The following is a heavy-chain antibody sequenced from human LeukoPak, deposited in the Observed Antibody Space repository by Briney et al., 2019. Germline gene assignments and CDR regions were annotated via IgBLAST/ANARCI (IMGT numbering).Heavy chain of an antibody. Sequence: PSETLSLTCTVSGGSVTSSSYYWSWLRQPAGKGLEWIGHIYTSGSANYNPSLKSRLTMSVDTSKNQFSLKLSSVTAADTAVYYCARVAYSGYDFRGTFDYWGQGTLVTVSS. CDR3: ARVAYSGYDFRGTFDY. J-gene: IGHJ4*02. CDR2: IYTSGSA. CDR1: GGSVTSSSYY. V-gene: IGHV4-61*09. D-gene: IGHD5-12*01.